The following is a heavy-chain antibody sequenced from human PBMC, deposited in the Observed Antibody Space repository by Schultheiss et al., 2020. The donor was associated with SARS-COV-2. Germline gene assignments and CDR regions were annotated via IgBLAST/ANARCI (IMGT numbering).Heavy chain of an antibody. CDR2: ISYDGSNK. CDR1: GFTFSSYG. CDR3: AKDGYSSSSDYYYGMDV. J-gene: IGHJ6*02. D-gene: IGHD6-6*01. V-gene: IGHV3-30*18. Sequence: GSLRLSCAASGFTFSSYGMHWVRQAPGKGLEWVAVISYDGSNKYYADSVKGRFTISRDNSKNTLYLQMNSLRAEDTAVYYCAKDGYSSSSDYYYGMDVWGQGTTVTVSS.